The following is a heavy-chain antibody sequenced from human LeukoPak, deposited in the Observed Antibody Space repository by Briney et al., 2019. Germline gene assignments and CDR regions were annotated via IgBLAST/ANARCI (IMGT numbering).Heavy chain of an antibody. CDR3: ARERRSVVPAATRYFDL. D-gene: IGHD2-2*01. Sequence: ASVKVSCKASGYTSTGYYMHWVRQAPGQGLEWMGWINPNSGGTNYAQKFQGRVTTTRDTSISTAYMELSRLRSDDTAVYYCARERRSVVPAATRYFDLWGRGTLVTVSS. CDR1: GYTSTGYY. CDR2: INPNSGGT. J-gene: IGHJ2*01. V-gene: IGHV1-2*02.